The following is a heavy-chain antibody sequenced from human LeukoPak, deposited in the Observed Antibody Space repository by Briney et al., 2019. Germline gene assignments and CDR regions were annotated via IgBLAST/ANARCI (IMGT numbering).Heavy chain of an antibody. Sequence: GESLKISCKGSRYSFTSYWIGWVRQMPGKGLEWMGIIYPGDSDTRYSPSFQGQVTISADKSISTAYLQCSSLKASDTAMYYCARTGTYSSGLYPAPIDYWGQGTLVTVSS. D-gene: IGHD6-19*01. J-gene: IGHJ4*02. CDR2: IYPGDSDT. V-gene: IGHV5-51*01. CDR3: ARTGTYSSGLYPAPIDY. CDR1: RYSFTSYW.